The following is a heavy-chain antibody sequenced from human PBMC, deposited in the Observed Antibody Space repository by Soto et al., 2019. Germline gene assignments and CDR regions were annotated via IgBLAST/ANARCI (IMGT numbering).Heavy chain of an antibody. D-gene: IGHD3-22*01. V-gene: IGHV3-48*04. J-gene: IGHJ3*02. CDR3: SGYYSYAFDI. CDR1: GFTLGSYN. CDR2: ISSSGSTI. Sequence: HPGGSLRLSCAASGFTLGSYNINWIRQAPGKGLEWVSYISSSGSTIYYADSVKGRFTISRDNAKNSLYLQMNSLRAEDTAVYYCSGYYSYAFDIWGQGTMVTVSS.